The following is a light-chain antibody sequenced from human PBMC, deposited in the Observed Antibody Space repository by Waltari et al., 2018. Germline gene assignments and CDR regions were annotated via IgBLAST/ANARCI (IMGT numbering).Light chain of an antibody. Sequence: DIQLTQSPSSLAASVGDRVTLTCRASQDIGGYLNWYQHQPGRPPKLLIYRTTLLTTGVPSRFSGGASRTDYTLTITNLQPEDIATYYCQYYDNLPMFTFGPGTKVEIK. V-gene: IGKV1-33*01. CDR1: QDIGGY. CDR3: QYYDNLPMFT. CDR2: RTT. J-gene: IGKJ2*01.